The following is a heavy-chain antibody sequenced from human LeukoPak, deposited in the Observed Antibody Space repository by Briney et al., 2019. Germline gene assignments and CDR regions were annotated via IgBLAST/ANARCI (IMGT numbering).Heavy chain of an antibody. V-gene: IGHV4-59*12. CDR1: GGSISSYY. D-gene: IGHD3-22*01. J-gene: IGHJ4*02. CDR3: ASLDSSGYSAGYFDY. CDR2: IYYSGST. Sequence: SETLSLTCTVSGGSISSYYWSWIRQPPGKGLEWIGYIYYSGSTYYNPSLKSRVTISVDTSKNQFSLKLSSVTAADTAVYYCASLDSSGYSAGYFDYWGQGTLVTVSS.